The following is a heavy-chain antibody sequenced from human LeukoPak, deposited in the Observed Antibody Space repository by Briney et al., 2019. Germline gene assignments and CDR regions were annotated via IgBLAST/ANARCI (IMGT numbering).Heavy chain of an antibody. D-gene: IGHD3-10*01. CDR1: GYTVTGYY. CDR3: ARDLTKTWFREFGDAFDI. J-gene: IGHJ3*02. Sequence: ASVKVSCKGSGYTVTGYYMHWVRQPPGQGLEWMGWSNPNSGGTNYAQKFQGRVTITRDTSISTAHVEVRRLRSDDTAVYYCARDLTKTWFREFGDAFDIWGQGTMVTVSS. V-gene: IGHV1-2*02. CDR2: SNPNSGGT.